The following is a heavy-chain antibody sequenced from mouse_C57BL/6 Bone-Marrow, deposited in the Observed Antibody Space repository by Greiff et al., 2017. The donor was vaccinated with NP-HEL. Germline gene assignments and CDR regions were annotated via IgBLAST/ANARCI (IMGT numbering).Heavy chain of an antibody. D-gene: IGHD2-4*01. CDR3: ASPYDYDVAWFAY. Sequence: EVHLVESGGDLVKPGGSLKLSCAASGFTFSSYGMSWVRQTPDKRLEWVATISSGGSYTYYPDSVKGRFTISRDNAKNTLYLQMSSLKSEDTAMYYCASPYDYDVAWFAYRGQGTLVTVSA. V-gene: IGHV5-6*01. J-gene: IGHJ3*01. CDR2: ISSGGSYT. CDR1: GFTFSSYG.